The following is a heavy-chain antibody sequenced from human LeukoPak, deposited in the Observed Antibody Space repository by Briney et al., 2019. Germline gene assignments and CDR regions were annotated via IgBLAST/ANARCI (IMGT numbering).Heavy chain of an antibody. D-gene: IGHD5-12*01. Sequence: SETLSLTCTVSGGSISSYYWSWIRQPAGKGLEWIGHIYTSGSTKYNPSLKGRVTMSVDTSKNQFSLNLSSVTAADTAVYYCARDHEDIVATIWGEGLNIWGQGTVVTVSS. CDR2: IYTSGST. V-gene: IGHV4-4*07. CDR3: ARDHEDIVATIWGEGLNI. J-gene: IGHJ3*02. CDR1: GGSISSYY.